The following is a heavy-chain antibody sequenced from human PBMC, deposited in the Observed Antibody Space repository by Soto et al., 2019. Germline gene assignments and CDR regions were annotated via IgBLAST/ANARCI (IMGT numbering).Heavy chain of an antibody. Sequence: SETLSLTCAVYGGSFSCYYWSWIRQPPGKGLEWIGEINHSGSTNYNPSLKSRVTISVDTSKNQFSLKLSTVTAADTAVYYCARAYYDFWSGYWLDYYYYGMDVWGQGTTVTVSS. CDR2: INHSGST. D-gene: IGHD3-3*01. J-gene: IGHJ6*02. CDR1: GGSFSCYY. CDR3: ARAYYDFWSGYWLDYYYYGMDV. V-gene: IGHV4-34*01.